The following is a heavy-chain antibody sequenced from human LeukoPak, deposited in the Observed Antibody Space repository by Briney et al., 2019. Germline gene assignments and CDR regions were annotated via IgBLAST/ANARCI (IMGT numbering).Heavy chain of an antibody. V-gene: IGHV3-21*01. CDR1: GFTFSSYS. J-gene: IGHJ4*02. CDR2: ISSSSTYI. Sequence: GGSLRLSCAASGFTFSSYSMNWVRQAPGKGLEWVSSISSSSTYIYYADSVKGQFTISRDNAKNSLYLQMNSLRAEDTGVYYCARGYCSGGSCYDYWGQGTLVTVSS. D-gene: IGHD2-15*01. CDR3: ARGYCSGGSCYDY.